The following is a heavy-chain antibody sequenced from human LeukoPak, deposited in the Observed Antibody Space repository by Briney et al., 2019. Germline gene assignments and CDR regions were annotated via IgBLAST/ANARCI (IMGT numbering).Heavy chain of an antibody. J-gene: IGHJ4*02. CDR2: IRNSGNTI. V-gene: IGHV3-48*01. CDR3: AKDSFDY. Sequence: GGSLRLSCAVSGFTLSSYNMNWVRQAPGKGLEWVSYIRNSGNTIYYADSVKGRFTISRDPAKNSLYLQMNSLRAEDTAVYYCAKDSFDYWGQGTLVTVSS. CDR1: GFTLSSYN.